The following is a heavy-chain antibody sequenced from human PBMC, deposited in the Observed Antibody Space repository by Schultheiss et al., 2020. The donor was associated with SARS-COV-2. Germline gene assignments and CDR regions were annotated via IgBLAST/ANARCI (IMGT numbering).Heavy chain of an antibody. Sequence: SETLSLTCAVYGGSFSGYYWSWIRQPPGKGLEWIGYIYHSGSTYYNPSLKSRVTISVDRSKNQFSLKLSSVTAADTAVYYCARVGFIGMTWGQGTLVTVSS. CDR2: IYHSGST. J-gene: IGHJ4*02. V-gene: IGHV4-34*01. D-gene: IGHD1-26*01. CDR1: GGSFSGYY. CDR3: ARVGFIGMT.